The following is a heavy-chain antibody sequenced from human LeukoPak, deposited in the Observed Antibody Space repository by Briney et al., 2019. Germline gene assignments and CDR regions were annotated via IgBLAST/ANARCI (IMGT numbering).Heavy chain of an antibody. Sequence: GGSLRLSCAASGFTFSSYGMHWVRQAPGKGLEWVAVIWYDGSNKYYADSVKGRFTISRDNSKNTPYLQMNSLRAEDTAVYYCAKELENGSGSLRNWGQGTLVTVSS. J-gene: IGHJ4*02. CDR2: IWYDGSNK. CDR1: GFTFSSYG. V-gene: IGHV3-30*02. CDR3: AKELENGSGSLRN. D-gene: IGHD3-10*01.